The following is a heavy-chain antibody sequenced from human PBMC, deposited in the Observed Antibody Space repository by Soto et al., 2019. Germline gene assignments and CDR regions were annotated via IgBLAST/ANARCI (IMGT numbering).Heavy chain of an antibody. CDR1: GGTFRSYA. J-gene: IGHJ3*02. CDR2: IIPIFGTA. Sequence: SVKVSCKASGGTFRSYAISWVRQAPGQGLEWMGGIIPIFGTANYAQKFQGRVTITADESTSTAYMELSSLRSEDTAVYYCASKSRAVAARAFDIWGQGTMVNVSS. D-gene: IGHD6-19*01. CDR3: ASKSRAVAARAFDI. V-gene: IGHV1-69*01.